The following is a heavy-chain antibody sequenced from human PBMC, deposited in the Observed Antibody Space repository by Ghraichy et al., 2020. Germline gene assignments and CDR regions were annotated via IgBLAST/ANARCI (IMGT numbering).Heavy chain of an antibody. CDR3: ALWFGEMLHRFDP. J-gene: IGHJ5*02. D-gene: IGHD3-10*01. Sequence: GESLNISCAASGFTFSSYSMNWVRQAPGKGLEWVSYISSSSSTIYYADSVKGRFTISRDNAKNSLYLQMNSLRDEDTAVYYCALWFGEMLHRFDPWGQGTLVTVSS. CDR2: ISSSSSTI. CDR1: GFTFSSYS. V-gene: IGHV3-48*02.